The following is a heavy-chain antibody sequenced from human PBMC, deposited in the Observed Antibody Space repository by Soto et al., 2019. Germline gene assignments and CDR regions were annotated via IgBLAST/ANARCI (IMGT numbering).Heavy chain of an antibody. V-gene: IGHV3-30*18. CDR3: AKGGRQGLVTSDFNY. J-gene: IGHJ4*02. CDR2: VSHDGRNT. CDR1: GFTFSDYA. D-gene: IGHD6-19*01. Sequence: VQLVESGGGVVQPGRSLRLSCAASGFTFSDYAMHWARQAPGKGLEWVAVVSHDGRNTHYADSVKGRFTIPRDSSKNTDTLEMTSLRAEDTAVYYCAKGGRQGLVTSDFNYWCQGALVTVSS.